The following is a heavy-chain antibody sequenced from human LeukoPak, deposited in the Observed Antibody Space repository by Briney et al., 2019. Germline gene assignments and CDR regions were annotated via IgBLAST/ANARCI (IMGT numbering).Heavy chain of an antibody. D-gene: IGHD3-10*01. J-gene: IGHJ4*01. Sequence: PSETLSLTCTVSGVSISSYYWSWMRQPPGKGLEWLGYIYYSGSTNYNPSLKSRVTISVDMSKNQFSLKLSSVTAADTAVYYWATDRSYGSVRYAFDFWGQGTLVTVSS. CDR1: GVSISSYY. CDR3: ATDRSYGSVRYAFDF. V-gene: IGHV4-59*13. CDR2: IYYSGST.